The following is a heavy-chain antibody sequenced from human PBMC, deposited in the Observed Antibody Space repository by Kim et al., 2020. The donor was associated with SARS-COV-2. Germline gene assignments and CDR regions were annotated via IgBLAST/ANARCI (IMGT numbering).Heavy chain of an antibody. J-gene: IGHJ2*01. CDR3: TRHLGYCVSPTCYGYFD. CDR1: GFSFIKYT. Sequence: GGSLRLSCAASGFSFIKYTLNWVRQAPGKGLEWVSSISSSGGHRFYADSVKGRLSISRDNAQNSVYLQMNSLRAEDTAVYYCTRHLGYCVSPTCYGYFD. CDR2: ISSSGGHR. V-gene: IGHV3-21*06. D-gene: IGHD2-2*01.